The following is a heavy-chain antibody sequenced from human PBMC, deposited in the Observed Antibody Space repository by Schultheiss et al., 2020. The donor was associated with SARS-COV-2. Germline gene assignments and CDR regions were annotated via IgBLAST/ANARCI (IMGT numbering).Heavy chain of an antibody. CDR2: IYTSGST. CDR1: GGSISSTSYY. CDR3: ARAGGSGWLSWFDP. Sequence: SETLSLTCTVSGGSISSTSYYWSWIRQPAGKGLEWIGRIYTSGSTNYNPSLKSRVTISVDKSKNQFSLKLSSVTAADTAVYYCARAGGSGWLSWFDPWGQGTLVTVSS. J-gene: IGHJ5*02. D-gene: IGHD6-19*01. V-gene: IGHV4-61*02.